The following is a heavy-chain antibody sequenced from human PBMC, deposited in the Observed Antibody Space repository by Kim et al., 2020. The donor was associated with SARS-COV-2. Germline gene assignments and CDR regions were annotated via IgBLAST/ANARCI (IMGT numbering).Heavy chain of an antibody. CDR2: INSDGSRI. Sequence: WGSLRLSCAASGFTFSSYWMHWVRQAPGKGLVWVSRINSDGSRISYADSVKGRFTISRDNAKNTLYLQMNSLRAEDMAVYYCARGHLGELSSNDYWGQGTLVTVSS. CDR3: ARGHLGELSSNDY. J-gene: IGHJ4*02. V-gene: IGHV3-74*01. CDR1: GFTFSSYW. D-gene: IGHD3-16*02.